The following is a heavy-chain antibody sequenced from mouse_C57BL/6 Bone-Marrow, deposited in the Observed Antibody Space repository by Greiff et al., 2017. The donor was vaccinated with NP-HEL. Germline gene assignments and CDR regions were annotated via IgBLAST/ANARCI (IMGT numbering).Heavy chain of an antibody. V-gene: IGHV3-6*01. D-gene: IGHD1-1*01. CDR2: ISYDGSN. CDR1: GYPITSGYY. J-gene: IGHJ3*01. CDR3: ATGSPYYYGSSPFAY. Sequence: ESGPGLVKPSQSLSLTCSVTGYPITSGYYWNWIRQFPGNKLEWMGYISYDGSNNYNPSLKNRISITRDPSKNQFFLKLNSVTTEDTATYYCATGSPYYYGSSPFAYWGQGTLVTVSA.